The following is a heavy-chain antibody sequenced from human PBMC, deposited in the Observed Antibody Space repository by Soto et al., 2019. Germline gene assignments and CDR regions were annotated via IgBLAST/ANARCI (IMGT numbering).Heavy chain of an antibody. CDR3: AKDSDSRLVGATLPSFWY. D-gene: IGHD1-26*01. J-gene: IGHJ4*02. Sequence: AISGSGGSTYYADSVKGRFTISRDNSKNTLYLQMNSLRAEDTAVYYCAKDSDSRLVGATLPSFWYWGQGTLVTVSS. CDR2: ISGSGGST. V-gene: IGHV3-23*01.